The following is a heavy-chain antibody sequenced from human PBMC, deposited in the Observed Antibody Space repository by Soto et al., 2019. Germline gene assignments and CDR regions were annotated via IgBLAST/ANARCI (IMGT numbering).Heavy chain of an antibody. CDR2: IKQDGSEK. J-gene: IGHJ4*02. V-gene: IGHV3-7*01. CDR1: GFTFSSYW. Sequence: PGGSLRLSCAASGFTFSSYWMSWVRQAPGKGLEWVANIKQDGSEKYYVDSVKGRFTISRDNAKNSLYLQMNSLRAEDTAVYYCAREGYGDYEKIDYWGQGTLVTVSS. CDR3: AREGYGDYEKIDY. D-gene: IGHD4-17*01.